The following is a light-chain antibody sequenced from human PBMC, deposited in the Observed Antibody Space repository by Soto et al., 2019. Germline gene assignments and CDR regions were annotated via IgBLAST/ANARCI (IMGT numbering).Light chain of an antibody. Sequence: QSALTQPASVSGSPGQSITISCTGTSSDVGAYNYVSWYQQLPGTAPKLMVYGVTIRPSGVSNRFSGSKSGTSASLAISRLQSEDEADFYCRAWDDTLNGWVFGGGTKVTVL. CDR1: SSDVGAYNY. V-gene: IGLV2-14*01. CDR3: RAWDDTLNGWV. CDR2: GVT. J-gene: IGLJ3*02.